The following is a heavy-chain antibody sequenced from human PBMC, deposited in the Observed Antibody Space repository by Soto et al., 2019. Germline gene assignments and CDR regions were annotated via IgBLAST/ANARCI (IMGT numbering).Heavy chain of an antibody. Sequence: PXVTLSITCAVYAGSFSGYFGSWIRQTPGKGLEWSKKINHSGSSNYKPSLKSRVTISVDTSKNYFSMELSSVSDADTAVYYRPRGGDGSGSYVPRGLYYFYYWGQETLITVSS. CDR2: INHSGSS. V-gene: IGHV4-34*01. CDR1: AGSFSGYF. CDR3: PRGGDGSGSYVPRGLYYFYY. J-gene: IGHJ4*02. D-gene: IGHD3-10*01.